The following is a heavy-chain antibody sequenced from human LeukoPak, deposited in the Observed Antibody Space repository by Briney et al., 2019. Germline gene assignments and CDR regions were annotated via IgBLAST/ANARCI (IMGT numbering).Heavy chain of an antibody. J-gene: IGHJ4*02. V-gene: IGHV1-8*01. D-gene: IGHD3-10*01. CDR3: ARAGRKYAFAY. Sequence: ASVKVSCKASGYSFTSHDINWVRQATGQGLEWMGWMNPNSGNTGYAQGFQGRVTMTTDTSIKTAYIELSSLRSEDTAVYYCARAGRKYAFAYWGQGTLVTVSS. CDR1: GYSFTSHD. CDR2: MNPNSGNT.